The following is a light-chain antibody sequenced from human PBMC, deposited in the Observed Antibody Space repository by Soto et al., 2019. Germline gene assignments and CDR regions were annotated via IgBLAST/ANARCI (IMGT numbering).Light chain of an antibody. CDR3: SSYTSSSTYVV. CDR2: EVS. Sequence: QSALTQPPSVSGSPGQSVTISCTGTSSDVGNYNRVSWYQQPPGTAPKLMIYEVSNRPSGVPDRFSGSKSGNTASLTISGLQAEDEADYYCSSYTSSSTYVVFGGGTKVNVL. J-gene: IGLJ2*01. V-gene: IGLV2-18*02. CDR1: SSDVGNYNR.